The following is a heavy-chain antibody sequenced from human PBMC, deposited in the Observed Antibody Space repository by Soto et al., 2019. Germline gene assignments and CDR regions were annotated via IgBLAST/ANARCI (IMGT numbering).Heavy chain of an antibody. CDR2: INHSGST. CDR3: ARGGDADIVVVPAAANQNWFDP. Sequence: SETLSLTCAVYGGSFSGYYWSWIRQPPGKGLEWIGEINHSGSTNYNPSLKSRVTISVDTSKNQFSLKLSSVAAADTAVYYCARGGDADIVVVPAAANQNWFDPWGQGTLVTVSS. CDR1: GGSFSGYY. V-gene: IGHV4-34*01. J-gene: IGHJ5*02. D-gene: IGHD2-2*01.